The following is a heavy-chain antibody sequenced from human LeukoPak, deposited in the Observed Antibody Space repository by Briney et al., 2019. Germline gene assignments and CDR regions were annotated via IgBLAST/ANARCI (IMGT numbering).Heavy chain of an antibody. CDR2: ISSSSSYI. V-gene: IGHV3-21*01. D-gene: IGHD3-3*01. CDR3: AFLGSYYDFWSGLNSFDP. J-gene: IGHJ5*02. Sequence: GGSLSLSCAASGFTFSSYSMNWVRHAPGKGMEWVSSISSSSSYIYYADSVKGRFTISRDNAKNSLYLQMNSLRAEDTAVYYCAFLGSYYDFWSGLNSFDPWGQGTLVTVSS. CDR1: GFTFSSYS.